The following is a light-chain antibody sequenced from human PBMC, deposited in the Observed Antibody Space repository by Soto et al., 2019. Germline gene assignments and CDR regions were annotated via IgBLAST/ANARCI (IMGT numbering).Light chain of an antibody. J-gene: IGLJ1*01. CDR1: SSNIGNNY. CDR3: AVWDDSLNGHV. CDR2: DND. Sequence: QSVLTQPPSVSAAPGQKVTISCSGSSSNIGNNYVSWYQQLPGTAPKLLIYDNDQRPSGVPDRFSGSKSGTSASLAISGLQSEDEADYYCAVWDDSLNGHVFGAGTKVTVL. V-gene: IGLV1-44*01.